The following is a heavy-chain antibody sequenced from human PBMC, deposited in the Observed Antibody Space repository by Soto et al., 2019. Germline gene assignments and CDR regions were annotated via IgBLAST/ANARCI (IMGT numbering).Heavy chain of an antibody. CDR2: IYHIGST. V-gene: IGHV4-4*02. J-gene: IGHJ4*02. D-gene: IGHD6-13*01. CDR3: ARGERQQQRDY. Sequence: QVQLQESGPGLVKPSGTLSLTCNVSGDSISSSNRWSWVRQPPGKGLEWIGEIYHIGSTNYNPSLKSRAIISLDKSKNQFFLKLTSVTAADTAVYFCARGERQQQRDYWGQGTLVTVSS. CDR1: GDSISSSNR.